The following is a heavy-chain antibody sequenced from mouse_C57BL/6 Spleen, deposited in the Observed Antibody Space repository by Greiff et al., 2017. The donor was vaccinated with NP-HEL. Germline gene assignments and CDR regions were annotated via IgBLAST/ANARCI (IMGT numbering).Heavy chain of an antibody. CDR3: ARSPPRAMDY. CDR1: GYTFTSYT. CDR2: INPSSGYT. Sequence: QVQLQQSGAELARPGASVKMSCKASGYTFTSYTMHWVKQRPGQGLEWIGYINPSSGYTKYNQKFKDKATLTADKSSSTAYMQLSSLTSEDSAVYYCARSPPRAMDYWGQGTSVTVSS. J-gene: IGHJ4*01. V-gene: IGHV1-4*01.